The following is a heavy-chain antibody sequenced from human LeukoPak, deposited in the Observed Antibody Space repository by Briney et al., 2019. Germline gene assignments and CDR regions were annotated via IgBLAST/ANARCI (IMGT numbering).Heavy chain of an antibody. Sequence: PGGSLRLSCAASGFTFSSYGMHWVRQAPGKGLEWVAFIRYDGSNKYYADSVKGRFTISRDNSENTLYLQMNSLRAEDTAVYYCAKTAGSSYLMDVWGKGTTVTVSS. CDR3: AKTAGSSYLMDV. J-gene: IGHJ6*03. D-gene: IGHD6-6*01. CDR1: GFTFSSYG. V-gene: IGHV3-30*02. CDR2: IRYDGSNK.